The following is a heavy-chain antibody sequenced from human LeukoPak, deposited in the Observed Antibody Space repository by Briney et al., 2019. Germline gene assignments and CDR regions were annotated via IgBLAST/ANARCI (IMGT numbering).Heavy chain of an antibody. CDR2: IYHSGSI. Sequence: SETLSLTCAVSGYSIRSGYHWGWIRQPPGKGLEWIGNIYHSGSIYYNPPLKSRVTISPDTSKNQFSLRLSSATAADTAVYFCARRNFANYYFDFWRRGTLVTVSS. J-gene: IGHJ4*02. CDR1: GYSIRSGYH. V-gene: IGHV4-38-2*01. CDR3: ARRNFANYYFDF. D-gene: IGHD2/OR15-2a*01.